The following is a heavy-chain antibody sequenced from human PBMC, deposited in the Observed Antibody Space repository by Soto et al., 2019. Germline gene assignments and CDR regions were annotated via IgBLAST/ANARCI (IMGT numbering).Heavy chain of an antibody. CDR1: GGSISSGDYY. CDR3: ARSTITGWVYYYGMDV. D-gene: IGHD5-12*01. CDR2: IYYSGST. J-gene: IGHJ6*02. Sequence: QVQLQESGPGLVKPSQTLSLTCTVSGGSISSGDYYWSWIRQPPGKGLEWIGYIYYSGSTYYNPSLKSRVTISVDTSKNQFSLKLSSVTAADTAVYYCARSTITGWVYYYGMDVWGQGTTVTVSS. V-gene: IGHV4-30-4*01.